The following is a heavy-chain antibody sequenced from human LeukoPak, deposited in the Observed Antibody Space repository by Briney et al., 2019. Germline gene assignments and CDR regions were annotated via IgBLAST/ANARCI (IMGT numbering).Heavy chain of an antibody. CDR3: ARDGDAFWFDP. CDR2: IKQDGSEK. Sequence: GGSLRLSCAASGFAFSSYWMSWVRQAPGKGLERVANIKQDGSEKYYVDSVKGRFTISRDNAKNSLYLQINSLRAEDTAVYYCARDGDAFWFDPWGQGTLVTVSS. D-gene: IGHD7-27*01. CDR1: GFAFSSYW. J-gene: IGHJ5*02. V-gene: IGHV3-7*01.